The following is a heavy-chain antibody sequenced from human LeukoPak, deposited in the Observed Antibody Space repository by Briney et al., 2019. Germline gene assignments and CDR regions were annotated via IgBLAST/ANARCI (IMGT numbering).Heavy chain of an antibody. J-gene: IGHJ4*02. CDR1: GYTFTGHY. Sequence: ASVKVSCKASGYTFTGHYMHWVRQAPGQGLEWMGWINPNSGGTNYAQKFQGRVTMTRDTSISTAYMELSRLRSDDTAVYYCARSGEGQGYASYYFDYWGQGTLVTVSS. D-gene: IGHD2-15*01. CDR2: INPNSGGT. V-gene: IGHV1-2*02. CDR3: ARSGEGQGYASYYFDY.